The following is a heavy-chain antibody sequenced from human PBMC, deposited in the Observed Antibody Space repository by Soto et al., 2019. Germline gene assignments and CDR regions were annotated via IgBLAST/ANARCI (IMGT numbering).Heavy chain of an antibody. CDR3: ARDAGVVVPSSLSDPYGWFDP. CDR1: GFTFRSYA. J-gene: IGHJ5*02. CDR2: INDSGDRT. D-gene: IGHD2-15*01. Sequence: PGGSLRLSCAASGFTFRSYAMSWVRQAPGKGLEWVSTINDSGDRTYYADSVKGRFTISRDNSKNTLYLQMNSLRAEDTAVYYCARDAGVVVPSSLSDPYGWFDPWGQGTLVTVSS. V-gene: IGHV3-23*01.